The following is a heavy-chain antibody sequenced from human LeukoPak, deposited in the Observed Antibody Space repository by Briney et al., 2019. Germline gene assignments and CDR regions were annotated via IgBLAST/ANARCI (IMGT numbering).Heavy chain of an antibody. V-gene: IGHV3-21*01. CDR3: ARAQGTLNYDILTASTSLYYFDY. D-gene: IGHD3-9*01. CDR2: ISSSSSYI. CDR1: GFTFSSYS. J-gene: IGHJ4*02. Sequence: PGGSLRLSCAASGFTFSSYSMNWVRQAPGKGLEWVSSISSSSSYIYYADSVKGRFTISRDNAKNSLYLQMNSLRAEDTAVYYCARAQGTLNYDILTASTSLYYFDYWGQGTLVTVSS.